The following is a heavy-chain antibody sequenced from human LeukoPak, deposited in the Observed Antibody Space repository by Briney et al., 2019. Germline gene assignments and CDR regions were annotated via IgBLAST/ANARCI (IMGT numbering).Heavy chain of an antibody. V-gene: IGHV4-59*01. CDR3: ARGATAGSAFDI. Sequence: SETLSLTCTVSGGSISSYYWSWIRQPPGKGLEWIGYIYYSGSTNYNPSLKSRVTISVDTSKNQFSLKLSSVTAADTAVYYCARGATAGSAFDIWGQGTMVTVSS. CDR1: GGSISSYY. D-gene: IGHD1-26*01. CDR2: IYYSGST. J-gene: IGHJ3*02.